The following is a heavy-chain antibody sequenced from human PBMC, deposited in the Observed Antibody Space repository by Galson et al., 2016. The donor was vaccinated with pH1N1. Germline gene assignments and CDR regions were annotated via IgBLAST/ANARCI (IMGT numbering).Heavy chain of an antibody. Sequence: QSGAEVTKPGESLKISCKGSGSSFTNYWIAWVRQMPGKGLEWMGIIYPSDSDTRYSPSFQGQVTISADTSINTAYLQWSSLQASDTAVFYCARQDTSGFGIYHYGMDVWGQGTAVTVSS. CDR3: ARQDTSGFGIYHYGMDV. J-gene: IGHJ6*02. V-gene: IGHV5-51*01. CDR2: IYPSDSDT. D-gene: IGHD3-22*01. CDR1: GSSFTNYW.